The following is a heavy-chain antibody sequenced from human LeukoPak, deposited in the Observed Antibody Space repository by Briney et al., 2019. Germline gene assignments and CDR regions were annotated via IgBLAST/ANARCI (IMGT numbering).Heavy chain of an antibody. Sequence: SETLPLTCSVSGHSISSGYYWGWIRQPPGKGLEGIGTMYHRGSTYYNPSLKSRVTMSGDTSKNHFSLKLSSVIAADAAVYYCARHRGDNSNPRYYFYYMDVWGKGTTVTVSS. CDR1: GHSISSGYY. CDR3: ARHRGDNSNPRYYFYYMDV. CDR2: MYHRGST. V-gene: IGHV4-38-2*01. J-gene: IGHJ6*03. D-gene: IGHD4-11*01.